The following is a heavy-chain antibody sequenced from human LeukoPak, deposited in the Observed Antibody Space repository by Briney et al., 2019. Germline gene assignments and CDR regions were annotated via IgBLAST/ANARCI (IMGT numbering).Heavy chain of an antibody. D-gene: IGHD3-16*02. V-gene: IGHV1-24*01. Sequence: ASVKVSCKVSGYTLTELSMHWVRQAPGKGLEWMGGFDPEDGETIYAQKFQGRVTMTEDTSTDTAYMELSGLRSEDTAVYYCATEGRSDYVWGSYPKFDYWGQGTLVTVSS. CDR3: ATEGRSDYVWGSYPKFDY. CDR2: FDPEDGET. CDR1: GYTLTELS. J-gene: IGHJ4*02.